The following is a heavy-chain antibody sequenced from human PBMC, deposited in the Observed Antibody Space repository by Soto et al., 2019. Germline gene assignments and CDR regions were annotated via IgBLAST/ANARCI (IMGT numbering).Heavy chain of an antibody. D-gene: IGHD4-17*01. CDR1: GYTFTSYG. CDR2: ISAYNGNT. V-gene: IGHV1-18*01. Sequence: ASVKVSCKASGYTFTSYGISWVRQAPGQGLEWMGWISAYNGNTNYAQKLQGRVTMTTDTSTSTAYMELRSLRSDDTAVYYCARDRRAYGDYSGGHIWGQGTLVTVSS. J-gene: IGHJ4*02. CDR3: ARDRRAYGDYSGGHI.